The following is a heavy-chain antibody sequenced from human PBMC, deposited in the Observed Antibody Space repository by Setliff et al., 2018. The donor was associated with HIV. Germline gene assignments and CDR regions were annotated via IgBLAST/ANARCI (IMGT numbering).Heavy chain of an antibody. CDR2: ISNSSPGNT. Sequence: GGSLRLSCAASGFTFSSYPMTWVRQAPGKGLEWVSAISNSSPGNTYYADSVRGRFTISRDDARKSVFLQMDSLRAEDTAMYYCSRWPFDYWGQGALVTVSS. J-gene: IGHJ4*02. V-gene: IGHV3-23*01. D-gene: IGHD2-15*01. CDR3: SRWPFDY. CDR1: GFTFSSYP.